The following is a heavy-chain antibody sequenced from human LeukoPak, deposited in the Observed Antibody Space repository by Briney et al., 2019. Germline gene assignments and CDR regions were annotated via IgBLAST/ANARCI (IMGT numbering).Heavy chain of an antibody. Sequence: GGSLRLSCAASGFTFSSYEMNWVRQAPGKGLEWVSYISSSGSTIYYADSVKGRFTISRDNAKNSLYLQMNSLRAEDTAVYYCARGLIAAAARDYWGQGTLVTVPS. J-gene: IGHJ4*02. CDR3: ARGLIAAAARDY. D-gene: IGHD6-13*01. V-gene: IGHV3-48*03. CDR2: ISSSGSTI. CDR1: GFTFSSYE.